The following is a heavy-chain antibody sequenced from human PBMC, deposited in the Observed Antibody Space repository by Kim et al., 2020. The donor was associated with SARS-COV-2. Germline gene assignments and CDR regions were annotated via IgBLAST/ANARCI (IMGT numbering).Heavy chain of an antibody. CDR2: IIPILGIA. J-gene: IGHJ6*02. D-gene: IGHD4-17*01. Sequence: SVKVSCKASGGTFSSYAISWVRQAPGQGLEWMGRIIPILGIANYAQKFQGRVTITADKSTSTAYMELSSLRSEDTAVYYCARDGGGDDYGDSYGMDVWGQGTTVTVSS. CDR3: ARDGGGDDYGDSYGMDV. V-gene: IGHV1-69*04. CDR1: GGTFSSYA.